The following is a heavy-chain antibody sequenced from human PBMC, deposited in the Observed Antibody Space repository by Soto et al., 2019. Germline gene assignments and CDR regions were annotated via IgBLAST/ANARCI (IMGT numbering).Heavy chain of an antibody. J-gene: IGHJ4*02. D-gene: IGHD4-17*01. Sequence: QVQLVESGGGVVQPGRSLRLSCAASGFTFSSYAMRWVRQAPGKGLEWVAVISYDGSNKYYADSVKGRFTISRDNSKNTLYLQMNSLRAEDTAVYYCARDRYGLVDYWGQGTLVTVSS. V-gene: IGHV3-30-3*01. CDR1: GFTFSSYA. CDR3: ARDRYGLVDY. CDR2: ISYDGSNK.